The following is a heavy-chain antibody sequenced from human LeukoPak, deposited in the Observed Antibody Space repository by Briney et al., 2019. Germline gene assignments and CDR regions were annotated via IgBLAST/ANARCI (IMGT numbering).Heavy chain of an antibody. Sequence: SETLSLTCAVYGGSFSGYYWSWIRQPPGKGLEWIGEINHSGSTNYNPSLKSRVTISVDTSKNQFSLKLSSVTAADTAVYYCARGYSNYGYWGQGTLVTVSS. V-gene: IGHV4-34*01. D-gene: IGHD4-11*01. J-gene: IGHJ4*02. CDR2: INHSGST. CDR3: ARGYSNYGY. CDR1: GGSFSGYY.